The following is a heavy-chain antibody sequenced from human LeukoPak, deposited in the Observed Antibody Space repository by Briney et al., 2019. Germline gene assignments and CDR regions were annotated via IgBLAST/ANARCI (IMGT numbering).Heavy chain of an antibody. Sequence: SVKVSCKASGGTFSSYAISWVRQAPGQGLEWMGGIIPIFGTANYAQKFQGRVTITADESTSTAYMELSSLRSEDTAVYYCAREGAQTPYYFGYWGQGTLVTVSS. CDR2: IIPIFGTA. D-gene: IGHD1-26*01. CDR1: GGTFSSYA. CDR3: AREGAQTPYYFGY. V-gene: IGHV1-69*13. J-gene: IGHJ4*02.